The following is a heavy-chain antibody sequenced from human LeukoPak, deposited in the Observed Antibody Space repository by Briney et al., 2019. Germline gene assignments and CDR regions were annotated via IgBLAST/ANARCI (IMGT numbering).Heavy chain of an antibody. D-gene: IGHD6-19*01. CDR1: GFTFSSYA. Sequence: GGSLRLSCAASGFTFSSYAMHWVRQAPGKGLEWVAVISYDGSNKYYADSVKGRFTISRDNSKNTLYLQMNSLRAEDTAVYYCARGGYSSDWGVDYWGQGTLVSVSS. CDR2: ISYDGSNK. V-gene: IGHV3-30-3*01. J-gene: IGHJ4*02. CDR3: ARGGYSSDWGVDY.